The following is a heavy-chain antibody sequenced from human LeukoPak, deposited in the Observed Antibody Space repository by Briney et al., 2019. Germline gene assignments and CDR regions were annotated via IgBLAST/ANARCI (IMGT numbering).Heavy chain of an antibody. D-gene: IGHD1-1*01. CDR1: GFTFSNYS. J-gene: IGHJ6*03. V-gene: IGHV3-21*06. CDR2: ISSSRNYI. Sequence: RPGGSLRLSCAVSGFTFSNYSMNWVRQAPGKGLEWVSSISSSRNYIYYANSVKGRFTISRDNAKNSLYLQMNSLRAEDTAVYYCARVVSVAWSERRPGYYYMDVWGKGTTVTVSS. CDR3: ARVVSVAWSERRPGYYYMDV.